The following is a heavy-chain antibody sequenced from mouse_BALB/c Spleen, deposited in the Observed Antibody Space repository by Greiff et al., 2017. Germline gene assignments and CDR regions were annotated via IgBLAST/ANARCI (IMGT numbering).Heavy chain of an antibody. D-gene: IGHD1-1*01. CDR3: ARPYYYGSTWFAY. CDR2: ISCYNGAT. CDR1: GYSFTGYY. V-gene: IGHV1S34*01. Sequence: LVKTGASVKISCKASGYSFTGYYMHWVKQSHGKSLEWIGYISCYNGATSYNQKLKGKATFTVDTSSSTAYMQFNSLTSEDSAVYYCARPYYYGSTWFAYWGQGTLVTVSA. J-gene: IGHJ3*01.